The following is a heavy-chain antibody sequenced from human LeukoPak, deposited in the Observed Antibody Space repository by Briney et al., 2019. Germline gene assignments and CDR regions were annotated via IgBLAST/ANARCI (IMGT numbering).Heavy chain of an antibody. CDR2: INSDGRST. V-gene: IGHV3-74*01. D-gene: IGHD6-19*01. J-gene: IGHJ4*02. Sequence: GGSLRLSCVASGFTFSSYWMHWVRQAPGKGLVWVSHINSDGRSTTYADSVKGRFTISRDNAKNTLYLQMSSLRTEDTAVYYCVKGWVYSSDWLDYWGQGTLVTVSS. CDR1: GFTFSSYW. CDR3: VKGWVYSSDWLDY.